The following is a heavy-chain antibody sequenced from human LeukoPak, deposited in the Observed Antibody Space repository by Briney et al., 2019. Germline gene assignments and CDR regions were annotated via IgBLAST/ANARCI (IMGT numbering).Heavy chain of an antibody. J-gene: IGHJ3*01. D-gene: IGHD6-19*01. CDR1: GFTFSSYS. CDR3: ARDPSSGWYGYAFDV. Sequence: GGSLRLSCAASGFTFSSYSMNWVRLAPGKGLEWVSSNTSSSSYIYYADSVKGRFTISRDNAKNSLYLQMNSLRAEDTAVYYCARDPSSGWYGYAFDVWGQGTMVTVSS. V-gene: IGHV3-21*01. CDR2: NTSSSSYI.